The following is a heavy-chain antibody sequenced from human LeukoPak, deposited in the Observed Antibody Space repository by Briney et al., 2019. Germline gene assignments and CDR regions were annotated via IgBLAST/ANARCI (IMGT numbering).Heavy chain of an antibody. V-gene: IGHV3-23*01. CDR3: AKDEYEQQLAHDAFDI. J-gene: IGHJ3*02. CDR1: GVTFSSYA. CDR2: ISGSGGST. D-gene: IGHD6-13*01. Sequence: AGTLRLSCAASGVTFSSYAMSWVRQAPGKGLEWVSAISGSGGSTYYADSVKGRFTISRDNSKNTLYLQMNSLRAEDTAVYYCAKDEYEQQLAHDAFDIWGQGTMVTVSS.